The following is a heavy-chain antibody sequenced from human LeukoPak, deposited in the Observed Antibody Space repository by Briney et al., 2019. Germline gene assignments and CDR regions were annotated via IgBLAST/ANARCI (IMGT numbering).Heavy chain of an antibody. CDR3: AREAYSSSWSSQNNWFDP. V-gene: IGHV3-30-3*01. J-gene: IGHJ5*02. CDR1: GFTFSSYA. D-gene: IGHD6-13*01. Sequence: AGGSLRLSCAASGFTFSSYAMHWVRQAPGKGLEWVAVISYDGSNKYYADSVKGRFTISRDNSKNTLYLQMNSLRAEDTAVYYCAREAYSSSWSSQNNWFDPWGQGTLVTVSS. CDR2: ISYDGSNK.